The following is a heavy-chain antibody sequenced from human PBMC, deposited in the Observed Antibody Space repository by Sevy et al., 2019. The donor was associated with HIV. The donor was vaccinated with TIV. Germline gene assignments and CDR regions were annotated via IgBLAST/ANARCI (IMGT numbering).Heavy chain of an antibody. CDR2: IYYSGST. Sequence: SETLSLTCTVSGGSISSYYWSWIRQPPGKGLEWIGYIYYSGSTNYNPSLNSRVTISVDTSKNQFSLKLSSVTAADTAVYYCARNGGGLVAATVWYFDLWGRGTLVTVSS. J-gene: IGHJ2*01. D-gene: IGHD2-15*01. V-gene: IGHV4-59*01. CDR3: ARNGGGLVAATVWYFDL. CDR1: GGSISSYY.